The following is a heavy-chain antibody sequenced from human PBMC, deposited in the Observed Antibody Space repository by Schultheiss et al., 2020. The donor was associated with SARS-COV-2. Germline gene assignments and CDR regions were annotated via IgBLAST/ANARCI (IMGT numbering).Heavy chain of an antibody. CDR1: GGTFSSYA. Sequence: GGSLRLSCKASGGTFSSYAISWVRQAPGQGLEWMGGIIPIFGTANYAQKFQGRVTITADESTSTAYMELSSLRSEDTAVYYCRHYYGSGSYDYWGQGTLVTVSS. CDR2: IIPIFGTA. J-gene: IGHJ4*02. V-gene: IGHV1-69*01. D-gene: IGHD3-10*01. CDR3: RHYYGSGSYDY.